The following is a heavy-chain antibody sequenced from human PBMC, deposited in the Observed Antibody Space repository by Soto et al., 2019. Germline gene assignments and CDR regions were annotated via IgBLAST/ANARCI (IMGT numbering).Heavy chain of an antibody. D-gene: IGHD3-3*01. CDR3: ARTTIFGVVIRSGAHYFDY. J-gene: IGHJ4*02. Sequence: GGSLRLSCVASGFTFNNYAMSWVRQAPGKGLEWVSAIGVVGGNIYYADSVKGRFAISRDNSKNTLYLQMNSLRAEDAALYFCARTTIFGVVIRSGAHYFDYRGPGTLVTVSS. CDR2: IGVVGGNI. CDR1: GFTFNNYA. V-gene: IGHV3-23*01.